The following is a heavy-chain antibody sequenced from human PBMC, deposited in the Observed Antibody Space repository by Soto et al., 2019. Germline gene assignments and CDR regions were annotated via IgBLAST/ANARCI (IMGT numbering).Heavy chain of an antibody. J-gene: IGHJ5*01. Sequence: GGSLRLSCAASGFTFSRYGMNWLRQAPGKGLEWVASISSSTSYVYYADSVKGRFSTSRDNANNILYLEMYGLRTEDTAVYYCARDPSEGRVGNWFESWGQGTLVTVSS. CDR3: ARDPSEGRVGNWFES. V-gene: IGHV3-21*06. CDR1: GFTFSRYG. CDR2: ISSSTSYV. D-gene: IGHD2-2*01.